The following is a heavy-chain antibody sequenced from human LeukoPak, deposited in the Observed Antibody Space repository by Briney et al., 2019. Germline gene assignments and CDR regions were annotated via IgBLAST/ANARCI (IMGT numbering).Heavy chain of an antibody. CDR2: INSDGSST. CDR1: GFTFSSYW. CDR3: ARGLQGPDGSLPPAY. Sequence: GGSLRLSCAASGFTFSSYWMHWVRQAPGKGLLWVSRINSDGSSTSYADSVKGRLTISRDNAKNTLYLQMNSLRAEDTAVYYCARGLQGPDGSLPPAYWGQGTLVTVSS. J-gene: IGHJ4*02. D-gene: IGHD5-24*01. V-gene: IGHV3-74*01.